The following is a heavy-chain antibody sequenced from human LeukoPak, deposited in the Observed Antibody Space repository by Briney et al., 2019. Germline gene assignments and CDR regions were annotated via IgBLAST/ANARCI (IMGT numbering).Heavy chain of an antibody. CDR2: TYPGDSNT. V-gene: IGHV5-51*01. J-gene: IGHJ4*02. CDR1: GYSFTNNW. CDR3: ARRAHGDSSGYDDY. Sequence: GESLKISCKGSGYSFTNNWIGWVRQMPGKGLEWMGITYPGDSNTRYSPSFQGQVTISADKSISSAYLQWSSLKASDTAMYYCARRAHGDSSGYDDYWGQGTLVTVSS. D-gene: IGHD3-22*01.